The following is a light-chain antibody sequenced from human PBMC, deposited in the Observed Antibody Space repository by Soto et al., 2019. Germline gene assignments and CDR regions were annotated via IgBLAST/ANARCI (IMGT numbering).Light chain of an antibody. CDR1: SSNIGKHA. J-gene: IGLJ2*01. CDR3: SAWDDSLNHVL. Sequence: QSVLTQPPSVSEAPSQRVTISCSGSSSNIGKHAVNWYQQVPGRAPKVVVFYDDLVPSGASDRFSGSKSGTSASLAISGLQPDDEADYYCSAWDDSLNHVLFGGGTKLTVL. CDR2: YDD. V-gene: IGLV1-36*01.